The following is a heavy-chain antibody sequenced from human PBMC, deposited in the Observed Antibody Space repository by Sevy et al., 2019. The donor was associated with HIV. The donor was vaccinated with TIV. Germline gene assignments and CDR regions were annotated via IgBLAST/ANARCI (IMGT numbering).Heavy chain of an antibody. CDR3: TTDQDCSGGSCYSDFDY. D-gene: IGHD2-15*01. CDR1: GFTFSNAW. CDR2: IKSKTDGGTT. V-gene: IGHV3-15*07. J-gene: IGHJ4*02. Sequence: GGSLRLSCAASGFTFSNAWMNWVRQAPGKGLEWVGRIKSKTDGGTTDYAAPVKGRFTISRDDSKNTPYLQMNSLKTEDTAVYYCTTDQDCSGGSCYSDFDYWGQGTLVTVSS.